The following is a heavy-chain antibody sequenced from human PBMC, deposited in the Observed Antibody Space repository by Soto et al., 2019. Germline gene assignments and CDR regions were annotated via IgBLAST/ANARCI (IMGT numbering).Heavy chain of an antibody. CDR2: IHSGGST. J-gene: IGHJ1*01. CDR1: GFTVSSKY. D-gene: IGHD3-16*01. Sequence: EVPLVESGGGLIQPGGSLRLSCAASGFTVSSKYMNWVRQAPGKGLEWVSVIHSGGSTYYADSVKGRFTISRDNSKNTMYLQMNSLRVEDTAVYYCATTYGGYFQHWGQGTLVTVSS. V-gene: IGHV3-53*01. CDR3: ATTYGGYFQH.